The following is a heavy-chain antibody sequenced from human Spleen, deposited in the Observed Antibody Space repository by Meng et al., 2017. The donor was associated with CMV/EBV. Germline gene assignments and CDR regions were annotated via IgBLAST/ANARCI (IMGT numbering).Heavy chain of an antibody. CDR1: GGSVSSGSYY. CDR3: AREMGGYWSSTSCYTRPYNWFDP. V-gene: IGHV4-61*01. J-gene: IGHJ5*02. Sequence: SETLSLTCTVSGGSVSSGSYYWSWIRQPPGKGLEWIGYIYYSGSTNYNPSLKSRVTISVDTSKNQFSLKLSSVTAADTAVYYCAREMGGYWSSTSCYTRPYNWFDPWGQGTLVTVSS. CDR2: IYYSGST. D-gene: IGHD2-2*02.